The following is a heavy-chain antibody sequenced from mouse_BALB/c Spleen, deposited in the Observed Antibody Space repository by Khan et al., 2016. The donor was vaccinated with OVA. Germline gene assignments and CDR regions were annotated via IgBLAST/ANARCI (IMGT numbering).Heavy chain of an antibody. J-gene: IGHJ3*01. CDR3: TRWGYWLAY. CDR1: GYSFTSYW. V-gene: IGHV1-5*01. CDR2: IYPGNSDA. Sequence: VQLQQSGTVLARPGASVKMSCKTSGYSFTSYWMHWIKQRPGQGLEWIGAIYPGNSDANYNQKFKDKAKLTALTSASPANMELSSLTDEDAAGYYCTRWGYWLAYWGQGTLVTVSA.